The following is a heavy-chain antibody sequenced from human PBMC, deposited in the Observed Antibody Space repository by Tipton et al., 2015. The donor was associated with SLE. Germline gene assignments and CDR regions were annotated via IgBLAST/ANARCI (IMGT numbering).Heavy chain of an antibody. V-gene: IGHV3-30-3*01. CDR2: ISYDGSNK. J-gene: IGHJ3*02. CDR3: AKGHDYSNYVGAFDI. D-gene: IGHD4-11*01. Sequence: SLRLSCAASGFTFSSYAMHWVRQAPGKGLEWVAVISYDGSNKYYADSVKGRFTISRDNSKNTLYLQMNGLRAEDTAVYYCAKGHDYSNYVGAFDIWGQGTMVTVSS. CDR1: GFTFSSYA.